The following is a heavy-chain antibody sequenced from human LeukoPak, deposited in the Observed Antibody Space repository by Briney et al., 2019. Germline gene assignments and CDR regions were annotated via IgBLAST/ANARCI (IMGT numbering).Heavy chain of an antibody. CDR2: IYPCDSDT. CDR1: GYSFTSYW. J-gene: IGHJ4*02. Sequence: GESLKISCKASGYSFTSYWIDCVRQMPGKGLAWMGIIYPCDSDTRYSPSFQGQMTISADKSFNNAYLQWSSLKSSDTAIYYCARQRTYGNRYFDYWGQGTLVTVSS. D-gene: IGHD1/OR15-1a*01. V-gene: IGHV5-51*01. CDR3: ARQRTYGNRYFDY.